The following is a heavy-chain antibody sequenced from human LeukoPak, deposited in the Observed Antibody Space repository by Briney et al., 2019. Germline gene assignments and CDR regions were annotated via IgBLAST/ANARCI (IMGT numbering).Heavy chain of an antibody. CDR1: GSSMRPYY. J-gene: IGHJ6*03. CDR2: VFYSGST. Sequence: SETLSRTCNVSGSSMRPYYWTWLRQSPGKGLEWIGYVFYSGSTTYNLSLKSRVTISVDTTNKHCSLRLSSVTAADTAVYYCARENPYYYYMDVWGKGTTVTVSS. V-gene: IGHV4-59*01. CDR3: ARENPYYYYMDV.